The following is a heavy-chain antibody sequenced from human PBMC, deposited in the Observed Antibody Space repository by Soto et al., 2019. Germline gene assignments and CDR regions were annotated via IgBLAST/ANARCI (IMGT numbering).Heavy chain of an antibody. CDR3: AAEVKVSPLHSIDYVNGVKRRYFDF. V-gene: IGHV1-2*02. CDR2: IIADSGNT. D-gene: IGHD4-17*01. CDR1: GYTFTAYY. Sequence: GASVKVSCKTSGYTFTAYYMHWVRQAPGQGLEWMGWIIADSGNTNYAQKFQDRVTITRDMSTSTAYMELSSLRSEDTAVYYCAAEVKVSPLHSIDYVNGVKRRYFDFWGQGTLVTVS. J-gene: IGHJ4*02.